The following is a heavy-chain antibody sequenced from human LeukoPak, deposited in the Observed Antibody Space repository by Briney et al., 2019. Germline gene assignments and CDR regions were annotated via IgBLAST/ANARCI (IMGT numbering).Heavy chain of an antibody. CDR1: GGTFSSYA. CDR2: IIPIFGTA. J-gene: IGHJ3*02. CDR3: ARDGGRYCSSTSCPEAFDI. Sequence: SVKVSCKASGGTFSSYATSWVRQAPGQGLEWMGGIIPIFGTANYAQKFQGRVTITADESMSTAYMELSSLRSEDTAVYYCARDGGRYCSSTSCPEAFDIWGQGTMVTVSS. V-gene: IGHV1-69*13. D-gene: IGHD2-2*01.